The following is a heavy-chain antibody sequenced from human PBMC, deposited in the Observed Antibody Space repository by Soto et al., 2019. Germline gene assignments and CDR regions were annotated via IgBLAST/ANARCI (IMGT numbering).Heavy chain of an antibody. CDR1: GGSISSGNYY. Sequence: SETLSLTCTVSGGSISSGNYYWSWIRQPPGKGLEWIGYIYYSGSTNYNPSLKSRVTISVDTSKNQFSLKLSSVTAADTAVYYCASESYGGEFDYWGQGTLVTVPQ. CDR3: ASESYGGEFDY. D-gene: IGHD4-17*01. V-gene: IGHV4-61*01. J-gene: IGHJ4*02. CDR2: IYYSGST.